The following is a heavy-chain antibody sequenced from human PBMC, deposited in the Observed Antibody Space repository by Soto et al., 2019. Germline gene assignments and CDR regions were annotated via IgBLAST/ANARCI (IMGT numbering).Heavy chain of an antibody. CDR2: IIPIFGTA. J-gene: IGHJ4*02. CDR1: GGTFSSYA. D-gene: IGHD6-13*01. Sequence: QVQLVQSGAEVKKPGSSVKVSCKASGGTFSSYAISWVRQAPGQGLEWMGGIIPIFGTANYAQKFQGRVTITAAESTSTAYMELSSLRSEDTAGYYCARLREAAAGASYFDYWGQGTLVTVSS. V-gene: IGHV1-69*01. CDR3: ARLREAAAGASYFDY.